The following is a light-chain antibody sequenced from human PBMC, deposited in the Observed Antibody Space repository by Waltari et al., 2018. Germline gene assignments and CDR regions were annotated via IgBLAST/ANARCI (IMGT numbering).Light chain of an antibody. V-gene: IGLV2-23*02. J-gene: IGLJ3*02. CDR1: SSDIGRYVI. CDR3: CSYAGNYVWV. CDR2: DVS. Sequence: QSARTQPAAVSESPGQSVTISCTGASSDIGRYVIVSWYQQHPGKAPNPVISDVSKRPSGVSDRFSGSKSGDTASLTISGLQFEDEADYYCCSYAGNYVWVFGGGTRLTVL.